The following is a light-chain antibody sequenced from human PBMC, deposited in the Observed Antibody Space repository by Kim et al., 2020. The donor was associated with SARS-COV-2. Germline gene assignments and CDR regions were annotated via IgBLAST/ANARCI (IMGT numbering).Light chain of an antibody. CDR2: AAS. V-gene: IGKV3-20*01. J-gene: IGKJ1*01. CDR3: QQYGSSPWT. Sequence: PGERDTLACSASQTISGSYLAWYQQKPGQAPRLLIYAASSRDTDIPVRFSGSGSGTDFTLTISRLEAEDFAVYYCQQYGSSPWTFGQGTKLEI. CDR1: QTISGSY.